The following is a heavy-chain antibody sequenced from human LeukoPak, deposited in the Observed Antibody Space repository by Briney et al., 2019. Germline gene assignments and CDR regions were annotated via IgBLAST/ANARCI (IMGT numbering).Heavy chain of an antibody. CDR1: EYTFTAYY. CDR3: ATVSGGSLDI. Sequence: GASVRVSCKASEYTFTAYYMHWVRQAPGQGLELMAWINPDRDGANYVQKFQGRVTMTRDTSISTAYMELSRLRSDDTAMYYCATVSGGSLDIWGQGTMVTVSS. CDR2: INPDRDGA. D-gene: IGHD3-16*01. V-gene: IGHV1-2*02. J-gene: IGHJ3*02.